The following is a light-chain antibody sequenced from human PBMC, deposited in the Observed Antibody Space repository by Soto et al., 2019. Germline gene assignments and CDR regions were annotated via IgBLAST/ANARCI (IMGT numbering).Light chain of an antibody. CDR2: GNS. V-gene: IGLV1-40*01. CDR3: QSYASSLSGHVV. Sequence: QSVLTQPPSVSGAPGQRVTISCTGSSSNIGAGYDVHWYQQLPGTAPKLLIYGNSKRPSGVPDRFSGSKSGTSASLAITGLQAEDEADYYCQSYASSLSGHVVFGGGTKLTVL. J-gene: IGLJ2*01. CDR1: SSNIGAGYD.